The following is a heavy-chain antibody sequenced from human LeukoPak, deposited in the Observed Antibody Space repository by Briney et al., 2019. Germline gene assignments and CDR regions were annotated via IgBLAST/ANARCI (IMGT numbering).Heavy chain of an antibody. J-gene: IGHJ4*02. D-gene: IGHD2-2*01. CDR1: GGTFSSYA. CDR3: ARALTRYCSSTSCYLGYFDY. CDR2: IIPIFGTA. Sequence: ASVKVSCKASGGTFSSYAISWVRQAHGQGLEWMGGIIPIFGTANYAQKFQGGVTITADESTSTAYMEPSSLRSEDTAVYYCARALTRYCSSTSCYLGYFDYWGQGTLVTVSS. V-gene: IGHV1-69*13.